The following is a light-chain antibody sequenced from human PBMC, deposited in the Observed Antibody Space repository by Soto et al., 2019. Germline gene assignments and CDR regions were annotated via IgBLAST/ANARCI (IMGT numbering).Light chain of an antibody. CDR3: QKSSSIPYT. Sequence: DIQMTQSPSSLSASVGDRVTITCRASQTISTYLNWYQQNPGKAPKLLIYVASNLQNGAPSRFSGSGSATDFTLTISRLQPEDFATYYCQKSSSIPYTFGQGTKLEIK. CDR1: QTISTY. J-gene: IGKJ2*01. V-gene: IGKV1-39*01. CDR2: VAS.